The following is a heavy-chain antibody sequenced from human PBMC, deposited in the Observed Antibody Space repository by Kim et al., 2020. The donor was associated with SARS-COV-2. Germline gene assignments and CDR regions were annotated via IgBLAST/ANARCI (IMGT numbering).Heavy chain of an antibody. CDR2: ISGSGGST. D-gene: IGHD4-17*01. Sequence: GGSLRLSCAASGFTFSSYAMSWVRQAPGKGLEWVSAISGSGGSTYYADSVKGRFTISRDNSKNTLYLQMNSLRAEETAVYYCAKPPGDRDYVFDYWGQGTLVTVSS. V-gene: IGHV3-23*01. CDR3: AKPPGDRDYVFDY. J-gene: IGHJ4*02. CDR1: GFTFSSYA.